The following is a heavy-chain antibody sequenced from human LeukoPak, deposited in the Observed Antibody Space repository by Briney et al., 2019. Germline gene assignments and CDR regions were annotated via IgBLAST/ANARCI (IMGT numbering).Heavy chain of an antibody. D-gene: IGHD2-2*01. Sequence: GGSLRLSCAASGFTFSSYAMSWVRQAPGKGLEWVSALSGSGGNTYYADSVKGRFTISRDNSKNTLYLQMNSLRAEDTAGYYFAKLASLCTSTSCVRGGFDYWGQGTLVTVSS. V-gene: IGHV3-23*01. CDR1: GFTFSSYA. CDR2: LSGSGGNT. J-gene: IGHJ4*02. CDR3: AKLASLCTSTSCVRGGFDY.